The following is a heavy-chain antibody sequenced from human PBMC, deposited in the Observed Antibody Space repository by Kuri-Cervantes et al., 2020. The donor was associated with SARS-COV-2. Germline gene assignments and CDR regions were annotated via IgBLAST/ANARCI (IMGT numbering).Heavy chain of an antibody. CDR2: ISSSGSTI. D-gene: IGHD5-12*01. V-gene: IGHV3-48*04. Sequence: GGSLRLSCAASGFTFSSYAMSWVRQAPGKGLEWVSYISSSGSTIYYADSVKGRFTISRDNAKNSLYLQMNSLRAEDTAVYYCARVHGYDFYYYYYYMDVWGKGTTVTVSS. J-gene: IGHJ6*03. CDR1: GFTFSSYA. CDR3: ARVHGYDFYYYYYYMDV.